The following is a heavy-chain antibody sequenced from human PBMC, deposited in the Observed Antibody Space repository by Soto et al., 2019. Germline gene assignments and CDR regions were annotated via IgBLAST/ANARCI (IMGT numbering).Heavy chain of an antibody. D-gene: IGHD2-2*01. J-gene: IGHJ5*02. CDR1: GYRFSTSG. CDR3: ARDSQRVQIPSTGWFDP. V-gene: IGHV1-3*01. Sequence: QVQLVQSGAELKKPGASVKISCETSGYRFSTSGIHWLRQAPGQSLEWMGWINAADGDTKYSQKFQDRVTLSRDTSPSTAYMELRSLTSEDTSIYYRARDSQRVQIPSTGWFDPWGQGTVVTVSS. CDR2: INAADGDT.